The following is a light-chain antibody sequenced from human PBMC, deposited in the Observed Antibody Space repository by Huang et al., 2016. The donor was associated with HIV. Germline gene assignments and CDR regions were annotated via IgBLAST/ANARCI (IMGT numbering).Light chain of an antibody. J-gene: IGKJ1*01. Sequence: DIQMTQSPSSLSASVGDRVTIACRASQSIRKFLNWYQQKPGEAPKLLMHSASSLQSGVPSRFSGSGSGTDLTLTITSLQPEDFATYYCQQTDNIPRTFGQGTKVVIK. CDR1: QSIRKF. CDR3: QQTDNIPRT. V-gene: IGKV1-39*01. CDR2: SAS.